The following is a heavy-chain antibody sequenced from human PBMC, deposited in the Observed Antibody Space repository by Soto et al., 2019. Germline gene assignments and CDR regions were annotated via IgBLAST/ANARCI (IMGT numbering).Heavy chain of an antibody. CDR3: ARDTSPVTNDIWYDAFDI. CDR2: IYYSGST. D-gene: IGHD3-10*01. V-gene: IGHV4-59*01. Sequence: SETLSLTCTVSGGSISSYYWSWIRQPPGKGLEWIGYIYYSGSTNYNPSLKSRVTISVDTSKNQFSLKLSSVTAADTAVYYCARDTSPVTNDIWYDAFDIWGQGTMVTVSS. CDR1: GGSISSYY. J-gene: IGHJ3*02.